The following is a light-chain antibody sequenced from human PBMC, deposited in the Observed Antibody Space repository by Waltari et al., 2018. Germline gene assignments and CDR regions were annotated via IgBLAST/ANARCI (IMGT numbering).Light chain of an antibody. J-gene: IGLJ2*01. Sequence: QSVLTQPPSASGTPGQRVTISCSGSSSNIGSNTVNWYQQLQGTAPKLLIYSNNQRPAGVPCRFSGSKSGTSASLAISGLQSEDEADYYCAAWDDSLNGVVFGGGTKLTVL. V-gene: IGLV1-44*01. CDR1: SSNIGSNT. CDR3: AAWDDSLNGVV. CDR2: SNN.